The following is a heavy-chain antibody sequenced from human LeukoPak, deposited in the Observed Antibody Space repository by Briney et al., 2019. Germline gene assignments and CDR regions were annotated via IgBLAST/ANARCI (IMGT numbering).Heavy chain of an antibody. Sequence: ASVKVSCKASGYTFTSYGISWVRQAPGQGLEWMGWISAYNGNTNYAQKLQGRVTMTTDTSTSTAYMELRSLRSDDTAVYYCARVMYYDFWTGYYEFDYWGQRTLVTVSS. V-gene: IGHV1-18*01. CDR1: GYTFTSYG. CDR3: ARVMYYDFWTGYYEFDY. J-gene: IGHJ4*02. CDR2: ISAYNGNT. D-gene: IGHD3-3*01.